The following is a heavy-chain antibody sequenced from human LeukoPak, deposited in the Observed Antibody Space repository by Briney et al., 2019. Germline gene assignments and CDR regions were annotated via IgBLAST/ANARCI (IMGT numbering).Heavy chain of an antibody. V-gene: IGHV5-51*01. Sequence: AGESLKISCKGSGYRFTTYWIGWVRQMPGKGLEWMGIIYPDDSDTRYSPSFQGQVTISADKSISTAYLQWSSLKASDTAMYYCARMSYSGSYQPLGYWGQGTLVTVSS. CDR3: ARMSYSGSYQPLGY. CDR1: GYRFTTYW. CDR2: IYPDDSDT. D-gene: IGHD1-26*01. J-gene: IGHJ4*02.